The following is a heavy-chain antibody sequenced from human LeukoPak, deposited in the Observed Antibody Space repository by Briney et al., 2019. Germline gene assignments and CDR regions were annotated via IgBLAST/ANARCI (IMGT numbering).Heavy chain of an antibody. CDR3: ARDSLAPYSSPEGFDY. CDR1: GYTFTSYG. Sequence: ASVKVSCKASGYTFTSYGISWVRQAPGQGLEWMGWISAYNGNTNYAQKLQGRVTMTTDTSTSTACMELRSLRSDDTAVYYCARDSLAPYSSPEGFDYWGQGTLVTVSS. D-gene: IGHD6-13*01. J-gene: IGHJ4*02. CDR2: ISAYNGNT. V-gene: IGHV1-18*01.